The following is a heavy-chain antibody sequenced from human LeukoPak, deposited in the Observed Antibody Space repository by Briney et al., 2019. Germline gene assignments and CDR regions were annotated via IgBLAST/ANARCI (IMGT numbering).Heavy chain of an antibody. CDR1: GFTFGDYA. J-gene: IGHJ4*02. D-gene: IGHD3-3*01. Sequence: GGSLRLSCTASGFTFGDYAMSWVRQAPGKGLEWVSAISGSGGSTYYADSVKGRFTISRDNSKNTLYLQMNSLRAEDTAVYYCAKVAPGVAFFSCLLQTGYLGQGTLVTVSS. V-gene: IGHV3-23*01. CDR2: ISGSGGST. CDR3: AKVAPGVAFFSCLLQTGY.